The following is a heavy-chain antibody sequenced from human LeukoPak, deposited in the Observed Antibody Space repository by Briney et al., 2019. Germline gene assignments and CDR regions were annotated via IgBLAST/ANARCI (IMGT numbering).Heavy chain of an antibody. CDR3: ARDPALRLGSEGYAFDI. Sequence: GGSLRLSCAASGFTFSSYSMNWVRQAPGKGLEGVSSISSSSSYIFYADSVKGRFTISRDNAKNSLYLQMNSLRAEDTAVYYCARDPALRLGSEGYAFDIWGQGTMVTVSS. J-gene: IGHJ3*02. CDR2: ISSSSSYI. D-gene: IGHD2-21*01. V-gene: IGHV3-21*01. CDR1: GFTFSSYS.